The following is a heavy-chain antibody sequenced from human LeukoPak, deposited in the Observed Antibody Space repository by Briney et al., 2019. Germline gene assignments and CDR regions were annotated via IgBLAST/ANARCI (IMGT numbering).Heavy chain of an antibody. CDR2: ISGSGGST. CDR3: AKDGYSSSSGYYYYYMDV. Sequence: GGSLRLSCAASGFTFSSYAMSWVRQAPGKGLEWVSAISGSGGSTYYADSVKGRFTISRDNSKNTLYLQMNSLRAEDTAVYYCAKDGYSSSSGYYYYYMDVWGKGTTATVSS. V-gene: IGHV3-23*01. D-gene: IGHD6-6*01. CDR1: GFTFSSYA. J-gene: IGHJ6*03.